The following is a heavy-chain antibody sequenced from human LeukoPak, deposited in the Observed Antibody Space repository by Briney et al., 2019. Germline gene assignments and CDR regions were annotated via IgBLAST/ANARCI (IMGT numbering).Heavy chain of an antibody. V-gene: IGHV3-30*02. CDR1: GFTFSSFG. Sequence: GGSLRLSCAASGFTFSSFGMHWVRQTPGKGLEWLTFIHNDGITEYYADSVKGRFTISRDNSKNTVYLQMNSLRVEDTAVYYCAKDDPTGRYLWGQGTLVPVSS. J-gene: IGHJ4*02. CDR3: AKDDPTGRYL. D-gene: IGHD1-26*01. CDR2: IHNDGITE.